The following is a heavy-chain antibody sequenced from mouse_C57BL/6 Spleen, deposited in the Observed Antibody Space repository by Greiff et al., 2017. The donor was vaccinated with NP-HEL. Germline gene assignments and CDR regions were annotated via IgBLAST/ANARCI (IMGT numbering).Heavy chain of an antibody. CDR3: ALYYYGPMDY. CDR1: GYAFTNYL. V-gene: IGHV1-54*01. J-gene: IGHJ4*01. Sequence: QVQLQQSGAELVRPGTSVKVSCKASGYAFTNYLIEWVKQRPGQGLEWIGVINPGSGGTNYNEKFKGKATLTADKSSSTAYMQLSSLTSEDSAVYFCALYYYGPMDYWGQGTSVTVSS. D-gene: IGHD1-1*01. CDR2: INPGSGGT.